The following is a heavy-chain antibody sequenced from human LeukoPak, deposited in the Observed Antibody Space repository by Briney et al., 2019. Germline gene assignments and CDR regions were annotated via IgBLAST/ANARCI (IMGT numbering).Heavy chain of an antibody. CDR1: GYTFTSYG. CDR3: ARVGSAAATADY. Sequence: ASVKVSCKASGYTFTSYGISWVRQAPGQGPEWMGIINPRGGSTDYAQKFQGRITMTSDTSTSTVYMELNSLRSDDTAVYLCARVGSAAATADYWGQGTLVTVSS. CDR2: INPRGGST. J-gene: IGHJ4*02. D-gene: IGHD6-25*01. V-gene: IGHV1-46*01.